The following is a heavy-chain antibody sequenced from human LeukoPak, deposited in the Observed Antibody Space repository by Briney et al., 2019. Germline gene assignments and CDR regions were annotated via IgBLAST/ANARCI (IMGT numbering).Heavy chain of an antibody. D-gene: IGHD4-17*01. CDR3: ARLDIYGMVIY. CDR2: IYSGGST. CDR1: GFTVSSNY. V-gene: IGHV3-53*01. Sequence: PGGSLRLSCGACGFTVSSNYMSGVRQAPGKGLEWVSVIYSGGSTYYADSVKGRFTISRDNSKNTLYLQMNSLRAEDTAVYYCARLDIYGMVIYWGQGTLVTVSS. J-gene: IGHJ4*02.